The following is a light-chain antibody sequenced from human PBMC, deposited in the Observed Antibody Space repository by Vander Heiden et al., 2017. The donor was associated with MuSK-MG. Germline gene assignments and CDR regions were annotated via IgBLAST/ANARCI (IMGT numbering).Light chain of an antibody. CDR3: QQEGTSPCS. Sequence: EIVLTQSPGTLSLTPGERATLSCRASQRVSSTYLAWYQQKAGQAPRLLVYGASSRATGIPDRFSGSGSGTDFTLTISRLEPEDFAVYYCQQEGTSPCSFGQGTKLEIK. CDR2: GAS. J-gene: IGKJ2*04. V-gene: IGKV3-20*01. CDR1: QRVSSTY.